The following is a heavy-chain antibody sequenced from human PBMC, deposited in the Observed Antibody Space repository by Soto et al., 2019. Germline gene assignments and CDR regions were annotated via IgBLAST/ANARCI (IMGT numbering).Heavy chain of an antibody. Sequence: ASVKISCKASGYTFTSYGISWARHAPGQGLEWMGWISAYNGNTNYAQKLQGRVTMTTDTSTSTAYMELRSLRSDDTAVYYCARDYDILTGYRPCDYWGQGTLVTVS. J-gene: IGHJ4*02. CDR2: ISAYNGNT. CDR1: GYTFTSYG. CDR3: ARDYDILTGYRPCDY. V-gene: IGHV1-18*01. D-gene: IGHD3-9*01.